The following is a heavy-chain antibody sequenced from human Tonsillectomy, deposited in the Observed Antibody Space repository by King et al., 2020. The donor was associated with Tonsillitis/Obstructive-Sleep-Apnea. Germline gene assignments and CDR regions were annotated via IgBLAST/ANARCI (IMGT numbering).Heavy chain of an antibody. J-gene: IGHJ3*02. Sequence: QLQESGPGLVKPSETLSLTCTVSGGSISSFYWSWIRQPPGKGLEWIGYSYYSGSTNYNPSLKSRVTISVDTSKSQFSLKLSSVTAADTAVYYCARRNYYDSSGYYLVAFDIWGQGTMVTVSS. CDR2: SYYSGST. CDR3: ARRNYYDSSGYYLVAFDI. CDR1: GGSISSFY. D-gene: IGHD3-22*01. V-gene: IGHV4-59*01.